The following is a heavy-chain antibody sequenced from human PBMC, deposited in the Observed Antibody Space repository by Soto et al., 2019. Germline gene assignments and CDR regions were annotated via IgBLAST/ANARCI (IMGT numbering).Heavy chain of an antibody. D-gene: IGHD6-6*01. J-gene: IGHJ5*02. CDR2: IWYDGSNK. CDR1: GFTFSSYG. V-gene: IGHV3-33*01. Sequence: QVQLVESGGGVVQPGRSLRLSCAASGFTFSSYGMHWVRQAPGKGLEWVAVIWYDGSNKYYADSVKGRFTISRDNSKNTLYLQMNILRAEDTAVYYCAGDSSSSGLLVAWGQGTLVTVSS. CDR3: AGDSSSSGLLVA.